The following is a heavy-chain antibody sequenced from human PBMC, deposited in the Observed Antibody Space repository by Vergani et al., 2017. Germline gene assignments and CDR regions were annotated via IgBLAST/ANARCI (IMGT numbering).Heavy chain of an antibody. D-gene: IGHD2-2*01. Sequence: EVQLVESGGGLVKPGGSLRLSCAASGFTFSDCSMSWVRQAPGKGLEWVAFIGSSGPYINYADSVKGRFIISRDNTNNSLFLQLRSLIAEDAAVYYCATDCSIGGCPDNYGMDVWGKGATVTVSS. CDR3: ATDCSIGGCPDNYGMDV. J-gene: IGHJ6*04. CDR2: IGSSGPYI. CDR1: GFTFSDCS. V-gene: IGHV3-21*06.